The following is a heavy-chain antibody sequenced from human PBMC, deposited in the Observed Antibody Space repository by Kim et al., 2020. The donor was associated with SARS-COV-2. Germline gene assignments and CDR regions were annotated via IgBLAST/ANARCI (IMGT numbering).Heavy chain of an antibody. CDR1: GGSFSGYY. CDR2: INHSGST. CDR3: ARGLTIFGVVIIGGNWLDP. D-gene: IGHD3-3*01. V-gene: IGHV4-34*01. J-gene: IGHJ5*02. Sequence: SETLSLTCAVYGGSFSGYYWSWIRQPPGKGLEWIGEINHSGSTNYNPSLKSRVTISVDTSKNQFSLKLSSVTAADTAVYYCARGLTIFGVVIIGGNWLDP.